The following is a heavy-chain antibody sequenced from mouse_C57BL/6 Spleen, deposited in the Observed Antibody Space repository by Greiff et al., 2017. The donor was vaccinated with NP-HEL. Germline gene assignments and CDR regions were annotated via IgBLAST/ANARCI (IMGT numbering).Heavy chain of an antibody. D-gene: IGHD3-3*01. CDR3: AREGDWAMDY. CDR2: IYPGDGDT. CDR1: GYAFSSSW. J-gene: IGHJ4*01. Sequence: QVQLKQSGPELVKPGASVKISCKASGYAFSSSWMNWVQQRPGKGLEWIGRIYPGDGDTNYNGKFKGKATLTADKSSSTAYMQLSSLTSEDSAVYFCAREGDWAMDYWGQGTSVTVSS. V-gene: IGHV1-82*01.